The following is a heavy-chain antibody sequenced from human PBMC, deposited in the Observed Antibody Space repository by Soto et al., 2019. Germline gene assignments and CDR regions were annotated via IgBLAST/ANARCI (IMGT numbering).Heavy chain of an antibody. D-gene: IGHD3-3*01. J-gene: IGHJ5*02. CDR3: AKLIGGVKAIGGTGNWLDP. Sequence: GGSLRLSCAASGFIFSSYGMYWIRQAPGKGLEWVAGISHDGSNKYYGDSVKGRCTISRDNSKNTLFLQIVSLRAEDTAVYYCAKLIGGVKAIGGTGNWLDPWGQGTLVTVSS. CDR2: ISHDGSNK. V-gene: IGHV3-30*18. CDR1: GFIFSSYG.